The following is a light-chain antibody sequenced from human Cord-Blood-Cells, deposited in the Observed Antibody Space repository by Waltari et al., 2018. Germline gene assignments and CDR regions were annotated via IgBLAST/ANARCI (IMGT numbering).Light chain of an antibody. CDR2: AAS. CDR3: QQSYSTPLT. V-gene: IGKV1-39*01. J-gene: IGKJ4*01. Sequence: DIQMTQSPSSLSASVGDRVTITCRASQSISSYLHWYQQKPGKAPKLLIYAASSLQSGVPARFSGSGSETDFTLTISSLQPEDFATYYYQQSYSTPLTFGGGTKVEIK. CDR1: QSISSY.